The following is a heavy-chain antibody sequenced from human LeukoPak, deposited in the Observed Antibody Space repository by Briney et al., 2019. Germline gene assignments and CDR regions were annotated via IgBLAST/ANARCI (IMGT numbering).Heavy chain of an antibody. J-gene: IGHJ6*02. Sequence: ASVKVSCKASGYTFTSYGISWVRQAPGQGLEWMGWISAYNGNTNYAQKLQGRVTMTTDTSTSTAYVELRSLRSDDTAVYYCASGLTGYYDRYYSMDVWGQGTTVTVSS. CDR1: GYTFTSYG. D-gene: IGHD3-9*01. CDR2: ISAYNGNT. V-gene: IGHV1-18*01. CDR3: ASGLTGYYDRYYSMDV.